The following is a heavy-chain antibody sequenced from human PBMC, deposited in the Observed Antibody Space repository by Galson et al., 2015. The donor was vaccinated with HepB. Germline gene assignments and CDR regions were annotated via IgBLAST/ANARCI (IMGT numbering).Heavy chain of an antibody. Sequence: SLRLSCAASGFTVSSNYMSWVRQAPGKGLEWVSVIYSGGSTYYADSVKGRFTISRDNSKNTLYLQMNSLRAEDTAVYYCARGCPRMARGYFDYWGQGTLVTVSS. J-gene: IGHJ4*02. D-gene: IGHD3-10*01. CDR3: ARGCPRMARGYFDY. V-gene: IGHV3-53*01. CDR1: GFTVSSNY. CDR2: IYSGGST.